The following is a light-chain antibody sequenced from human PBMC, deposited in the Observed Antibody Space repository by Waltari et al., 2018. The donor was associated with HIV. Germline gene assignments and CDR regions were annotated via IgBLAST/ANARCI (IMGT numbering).Light chain of an antibody. CDR2: GNH. J-gene: IGLJ2*01. CDR1: SLRTYY. CDR3: NSRDSSGNLVV. V-gene: IGLV3-19*01. Sequence: SSELTQDPAVSVALGQTVRITCQGDSLRTYYATWYRQKPGQPPVLVVYGNHNRPSGIPDRFSGSSSGDTASLTITATQAEDEADYYCNSRDSSGNLVVFGGGTKLTVL.